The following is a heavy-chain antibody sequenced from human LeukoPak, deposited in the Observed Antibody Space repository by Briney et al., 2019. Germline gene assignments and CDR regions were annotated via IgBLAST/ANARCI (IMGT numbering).Heavy chain of an antibody. CDR2: IRYDGDKK. CDR3: AKGIGGSSSTPFDY. J-gene: IGHJ4*02. D-gene: IGHD6-13*01. V-gene: IGHV3-30*02. Sequence: GGSLRLSCAASGFTFSNYDIYWVRQAPGKGLEWVALIRYDGDKKYYADSVKGRFTISRDNSKNTLYLQMNSLRAEDTAVYYCAKGIGGSSSTPFDYWGQGTLVTVSS. CDR1: GFTFSNYD.